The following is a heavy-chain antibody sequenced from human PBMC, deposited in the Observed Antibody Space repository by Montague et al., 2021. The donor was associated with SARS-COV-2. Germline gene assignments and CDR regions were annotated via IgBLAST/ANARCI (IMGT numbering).Heavy chain of an antibody. J-gene: IGHJ6*02. V-gene: IGHV4-38-2*02. Sequence: SETLSLTCTVSGYSISSGYYWGWIRQPPGKGLECIGSIYHSGSTYYNPPLKSRVTISVDTSKNQFSLKLSSVTAADTAVYYCAVNSNYYYYYGMDVWGQGTTVTVSS. CDR2: IYHSGST. CDR3: AVNSNYYYYYGMDV. D-gene: IGHD4-11*01. CDR1: GYSISSGYY.